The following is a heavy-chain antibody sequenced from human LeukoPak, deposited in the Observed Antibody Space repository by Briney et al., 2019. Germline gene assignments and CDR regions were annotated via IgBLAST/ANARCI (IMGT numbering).Heavy chain of an antibody. CDR2: IFTSGNT. J-gene: IGHJ4*02. Sequence: PSETLSLTCTVSSGSFSSYSWSWLRQPAGKGLEWIGRIFTSGNTNYNPSLKSRVTMSVDTSKKQFSLTLSSVIAADTAVYYCARVSLTYGSGTFLGWGQGTLVTVSS. CDR1: SGSFSSYS. V-gene: IGHV4-4*07. CDR3: ARVSLTYGSGTFLG. D-gene: IGHD3-10*01.